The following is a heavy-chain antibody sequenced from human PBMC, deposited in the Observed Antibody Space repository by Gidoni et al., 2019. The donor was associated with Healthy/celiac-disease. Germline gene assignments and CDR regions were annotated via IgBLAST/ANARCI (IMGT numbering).Heavy chain of an antibody. CDR1: GVLFRSYS. CDR2: IIPIFGTA. D-gene: IGHD1-26*01. Sequence: QAQLSQSGAAATKLGSSVKLPCKASGVLFRSYSISSVRHAPGQGLEWMGGIIPIFGTANYAQKYQGRVTITADESTSTAYMELSSLRSEDTAVYYCARDRSPRGGSSTYFQHWGQGTLVTVSS. J-gene: IGHJ1*01. CDR3: ARDRSPRGGSSTYFQH. V-gene: IGHV1-69*01.